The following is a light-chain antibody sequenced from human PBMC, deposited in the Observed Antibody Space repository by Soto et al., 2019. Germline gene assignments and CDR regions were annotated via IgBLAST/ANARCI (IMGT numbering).Light chain of an antibody. CDR2: GAS. J-gene: IGKJ4*01. CDR3: QHYGSPPLT. Sequence: EIVLTQSPGTLSLSPGERATLSCRASQSVSSSYLAWYQQKPGPAPRLLIYGASSRANGLPDRFSGSGSGTDFNLTSSRLETEDFAVYYCQHYGSPPLTFGGGTKVEIK. V-gene: IGKV3-20*01. CDR1: QSVSSSY.